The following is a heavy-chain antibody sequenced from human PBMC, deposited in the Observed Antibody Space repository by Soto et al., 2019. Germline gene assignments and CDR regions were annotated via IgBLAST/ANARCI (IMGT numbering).Heavy chain of an antibody. V-gene: IGHV4-39*02. D-gene: IGHD6-25*01. J-gene: IGHJ4*02. Sequence: SETLSLTCTVSGGSTSSSSYFWSWIRQPPGKGLEWIGSIYYTGSTHYNPSLKGRVTISVDTTKNHFSLQLLSATAAAAAVYYCARRGWEVVVTAGFDYWGQGTLVTVSS. CDR3: ARRGWEVVVTAGFDY. CDR1: GGSTSSSSYF. CDR2: IYYTGST.